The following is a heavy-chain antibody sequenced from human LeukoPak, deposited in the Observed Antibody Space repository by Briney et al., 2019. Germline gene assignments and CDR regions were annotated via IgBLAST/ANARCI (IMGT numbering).Heavy chain of an antibody. CDR1: GFTFSGYA. J-gene: IGHJ4*02. Sequence: TGGSLRLSCAASGFTFSGYAMHWVRQAAGKGLEWVAVISDDGSNTYYADSVKGRFTISRDNSKNTLYLQMNSLRAEDTAVYYCVNLDDDSSGYSGYWGQGTLVTVSS. CDR3: VNLDDDSSGYSGY. CDR2: ISDDGSNT. D-gene: IGHD3-22*01. V-gene: IGHV3-30-3*01.